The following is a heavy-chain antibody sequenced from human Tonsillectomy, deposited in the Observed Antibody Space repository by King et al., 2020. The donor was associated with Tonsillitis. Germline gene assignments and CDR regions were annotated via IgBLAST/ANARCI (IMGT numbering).Heavy chain of an antibody. CDR2: TKEDGSDK. J-gene: IGHJ4*02. CDR3: VRPSHSTPDF. Sequence: VQLVESGGGLVQPGGSLRLSCEASGFQFSNFWMTWVRQVPGKGLEWVANTKEDGSDKYYVDSVRGRFTISRDNVKNSLYLQMNSLRVEDTAVHYCVRPSHSTPDFWGQGTLVTVSS. CDR1: GFQFSNFW. V-gene: IGHV3-7*03. D-gene: IGHD2-21*01.